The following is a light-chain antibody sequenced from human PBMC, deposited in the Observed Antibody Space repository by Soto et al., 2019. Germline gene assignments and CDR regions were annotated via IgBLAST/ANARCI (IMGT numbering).Light chain of an antibody. Sequence: EVVLTQSPGTLSLSPGEGATLSCRASQSVSRNYLAWYQQKPGQAPRLLMFGASSRAAGIPARFSGSGSGTDFSLTVSRLEPEDFAVYYCQQYGVSPWTFGQGTKVDIK. J-gene: IGKJ1*01. CDR3: QQYGVSPWT. CDR1: QSVSRNY. V-gene: IGKV3-20*01. CDR2: GAS.